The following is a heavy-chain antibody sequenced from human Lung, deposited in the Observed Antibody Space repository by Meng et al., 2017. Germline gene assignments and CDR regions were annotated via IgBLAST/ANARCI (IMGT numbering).Heavy chain of an antibody. CDR3: AKDRAQWMDTGPFDY. D-gene: IGHD6-19*01. CDR2: INASGGST. J-gene: IGHJ4*02. Sequence: EVELLESGGCLIQPGGSFRRTFSASGFTFSSYAMSWVRQAPGQGLEWMARINASGGSTNYAESLQGRFTISRDKSKNTLYMQMNSLRADDTAVYYCAKDRAQWMDTGPFDYWGQGTLVTVSS. CDR1: GFTFSSYA. V-gene: IGHV3-23*01.